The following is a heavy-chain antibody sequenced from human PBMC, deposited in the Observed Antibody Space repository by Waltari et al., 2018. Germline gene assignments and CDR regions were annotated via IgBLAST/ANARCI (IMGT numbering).Heavy chain of an antibody. Sequence: QLQLQESGPGLVKPSETLSLTCNVSGGSISSSRYYWVWIRQPPGKGLEWIGSIYYSGSTYYNPSLKSRVTISVDTSKNQFSLKLSSVTAADTAVYYCARIGVYCSSTSCSPNWFDPWGQGTLVTVSS. V-gene: IGHV4-39*07. CDR3: ARIGVYCSSTSCSPNWFDP. D-gene: IGHD2-2*01. CDR2: IYYSGST. J-gene: IGHJ5*02. CDR1: GGSISSSRYY.